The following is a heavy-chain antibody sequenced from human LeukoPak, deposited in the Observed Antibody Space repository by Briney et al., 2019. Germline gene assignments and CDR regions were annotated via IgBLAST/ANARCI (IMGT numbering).Heavy chain of an antibody. CDR1: GGTFSSYA. CDR3: ARDQKVRYGMDV. CDR2: IIPIFGIA. D-gene: IGHD3-10*01. V-gene: IGHV1-69*04. J-gene: IGHJ6*02. Sequence: SVTVSCKASGGTFSSYAISWVRQAPGQGLEWMGRIIPIFGIANYAQKFQGRVTITADKSTSTAYMELSSLRSEDTAVYYCARDQKVRYGMDVWGQGTTVTVSS.